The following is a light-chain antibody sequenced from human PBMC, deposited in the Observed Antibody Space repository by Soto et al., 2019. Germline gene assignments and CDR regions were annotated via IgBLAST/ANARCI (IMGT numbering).Light chain of an antibody. V-gene: IGLV1-44*01. Sequence: QSVLTQPPSASGTPGQRVTISCSGSSSNIGSNTVNWYQQLPGTAPKLLIYSNNQRPSGVPDRFSGSKSGTSASLAISGLQSDDEADYYCAEWDDSLNGYVFGTGTRHRP. CDR1: SSNIGSNT. J-gene: IGLJ1*01. CDR2: SNN. CDR3: AEWDDSLNGYV.